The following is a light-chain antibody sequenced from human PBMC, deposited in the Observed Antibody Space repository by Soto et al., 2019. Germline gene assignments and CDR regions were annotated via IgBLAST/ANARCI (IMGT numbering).Light chain of an antibody. V-gene: IGLV2-14*01. J-gene: IGLJ1*01. CDR2: DVS. Sequence: QSELTHLAYVSGSPGRSIPISRTETSSDVGGYNYVSWYQQHPGKAPKLMMYDVSNRPSGVSNRFSGSKSGNTASLTISGLQAEDEAEYYYSSYTRSITPYAFGTGTKVTVL. CDR3: SSYTRSITPYA. CDR1: SSDVGGYNY.